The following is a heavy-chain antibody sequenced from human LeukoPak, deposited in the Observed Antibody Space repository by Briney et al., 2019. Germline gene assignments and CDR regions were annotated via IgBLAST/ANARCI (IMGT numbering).Heavy chain of an antibody. V-gene: IGHV3-74*01. CDR1: GFIFSNYS. Sequence: PGGSLRLSCAASGFIFSNYSVNWVRQAPGKGLVWVSRINSDGSSTSYADSVKGRFTISRDNAKNTLYLQMNSLRAEDTAVYYCASVGPRGAFDIWGQGTMVTVSS. J-gene: IGHJ3*02. CDR3: ASVGPRGAFDI. CDR2: INSDGSST.